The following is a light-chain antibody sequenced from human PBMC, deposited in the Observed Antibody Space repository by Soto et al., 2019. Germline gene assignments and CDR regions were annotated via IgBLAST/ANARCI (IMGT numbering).Light chain of an antibody. J-gene: IGLJ1*01. CDR2: EVT. CDR3: SSYTNINTRACV. Sequence: SVLTQPASVSGSPGQSITSSCTGTSGDSGSYNRVSWYQQHPGKAPKLIIYEVTDRPSGVSNRFSGSKSGNTASLTISGLQAEDEAEYYCSSYTNINTRACVFGTGTKVTVL. CDR1: SGDSGSYNR. V-gene: IGLV2-14*01.